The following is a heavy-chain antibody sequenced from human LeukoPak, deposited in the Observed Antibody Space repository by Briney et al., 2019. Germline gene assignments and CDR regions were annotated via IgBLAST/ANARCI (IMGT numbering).Heavy chain of an antibody. CDR1: GFTFSSYA. D-gene: IGHD3-16*02. V-gene: IGHV3-23*01. CDR3: AKVPNDYVWGSYRPHFDY. J-gene: IGHJ4*02. Sequence: GGSLRLSCAASGFTFSSYAMSWVRQAPGKGLEWVSAISGSGGSTYYADSVKGRFTISRDNSKNTLYLQMNSLRAEDTAVYYCAKVPNDYVWGSYRPHFDYWGQGTPVTVSS. CDR2: ISGSGGST.